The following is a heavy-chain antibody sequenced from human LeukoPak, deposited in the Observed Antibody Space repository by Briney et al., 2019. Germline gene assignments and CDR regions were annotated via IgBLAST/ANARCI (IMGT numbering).Heavy chain of an antibody. D-gene: IGHD6-13*01. Sequence: GASVKVSCKASGYTFTSYGVSWVRQAPGQGLEWMGCISGSNGNTNNAQKVQGRVTMTTDTSTSTAYMELRSLRSDDTAVYYCARYPLSYSSNWHYYFDYWGQGTLLTVSS. J-gene: IGHJ4*02. CDR2: ISGSNGNT. CDR1: GYTFTSYG. CDR3: ARYPLSYSSNWHYYFDY. V-gene: IGHV1-18*01.